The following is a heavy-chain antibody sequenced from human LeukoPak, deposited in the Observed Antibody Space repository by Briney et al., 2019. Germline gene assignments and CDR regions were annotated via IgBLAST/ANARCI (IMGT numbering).Heavy chain of an antibody. Sequence: ASVKVSCKASDYTFTSYGISWVRQAPGQGLEWMGIINPSGGSTSYAQKFQGRVTMARDTSTSTVYMELSSLRSEDTAVYYCASPGEKDYYFDYWGQGTLVTVSS. CDR1: DYTFTSYG. D-gene: IGHD3-16*01. CDR3: ASPGEKDYYFDY. CDR2: INPSGGST. V-gene: IGHV1-46*01. J-gene: IGHJ4*02.